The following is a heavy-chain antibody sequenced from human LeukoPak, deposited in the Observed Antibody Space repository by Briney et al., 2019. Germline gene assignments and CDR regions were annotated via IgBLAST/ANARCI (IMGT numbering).Heavy chain of an antibody. V-gene: IGHV3-21*01. CDR1: PFTFSSYN. CDR2: ISSSGSYI. D-gene: IGHD6-19*01. Sequence: GGSLRLSCAASPFTFSSYNMNWVRQAPGKGLEWVSSISSSGSYIYYRDSVKGRFTISRDNAENSLYLQMNSLRAEDTAVYYCASRWGRQWLAQFDYWGQGTPVTVSS. J-gene: IGHJ4*02. CDR3: ASRWGRQWLAQFDY.